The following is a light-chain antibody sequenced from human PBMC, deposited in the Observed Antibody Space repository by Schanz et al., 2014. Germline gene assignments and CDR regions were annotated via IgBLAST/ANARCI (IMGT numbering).Light chain of an antibody. V-gene: IGLV2-14*03. Sequence: QSALTQPASVSGSPGQSITISCTGTSSDVGGYNYVSWYQQHPGKAPKLMIYDVSNRPSGVSNRFSGSKSGNTASLTISGLQAEDEADYYCSSYKSSWVFGGGTKLTVL. CDR1: SSDVGGYNY. J-gene: IGLJ3*02. CDR2: DVS. CDR3: SSYKSSWV.